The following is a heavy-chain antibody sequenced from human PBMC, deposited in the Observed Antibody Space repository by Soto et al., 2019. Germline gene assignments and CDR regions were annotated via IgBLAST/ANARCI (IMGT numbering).Heavy chain of an antibody. V-gene: IGHV3-30*18. Sequence: QLQLVESGGGVVQPGRSLRLSCAASGFTFSLYGMHWVRQAPGKGLEWVAVTSYDGSNKFYGDSVKGRFTISRDNSKNTLYLEMNILRPEDTAVYFCAKDSGYTGYDVYDYYYGMEVWGQGTTVTVSS. CDR1: GFTFSLYG. CDR2: TSYDGSNK. J-gene: IGHJ6*02. D-gene: IGHD5-12*01. CDR3: AKDSGYTGYDVYDYYYGMEV.